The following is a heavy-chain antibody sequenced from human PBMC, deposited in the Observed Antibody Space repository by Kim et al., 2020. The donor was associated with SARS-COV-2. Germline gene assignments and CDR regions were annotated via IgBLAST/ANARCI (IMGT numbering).Heavy chain of an antibody. Sequence: GGSLRLSCAASGFTVSSNYMSWVRQAPGKGLEWVSVIYSCGSTYYADSVKGRFTISRDNSKNTLYLQMNSLRAEDTAVYYCARDPWIAAAGTLGAFDIWGQGTMVTVSS. CDR3: ARDPWIAAAGTLGAFDI. V-gene: IGHV3-66*01. D-gene: IGHD6-13*01. CDR1: GFTVSSNY. CDR2: IYSCGST. J-gene: IGHJ3*02.